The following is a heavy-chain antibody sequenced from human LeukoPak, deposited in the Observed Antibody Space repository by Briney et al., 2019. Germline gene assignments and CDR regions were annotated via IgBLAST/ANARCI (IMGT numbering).Heavy chain of an antibody. CDR2: INQDASEK. J-gene: IGHJ6*02. CDR3: TRVRVSSYYGMDI. V-gene: IGHV3-7*05. D-gene: IGHD2/OR15-2a*01. CDR1: GFTFSSYW. Sequence: GGSLRLSCAASGFTFSSYWMSWVRQAPGKGLEWVANINQDASEKYHVVSVKGRFTISRDNAKNSLYLQMNSLRAEDTAVYYCTRVRVSSYYGMDIWGQGTTVTVS.